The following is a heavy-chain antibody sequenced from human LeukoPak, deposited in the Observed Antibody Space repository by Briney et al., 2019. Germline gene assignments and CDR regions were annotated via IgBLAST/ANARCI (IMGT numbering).Heavy chain of an antibody. D-gene: IGHD1-26*01. CDR3: ATGVGATTDAFDI. J-gene: IGHJ3*02. CDR2: IYYSGST. CDR1: GGSISSSSYY. V-gene: IGHV4-39*07. Sequence: SETLSLTCTVSGGSISSSSYYWGWIRQPPGKGLEWIGSIYYSGSTYYNPSLKSRVTISVDTSKNQFSLKLSSVTAADTAVYYCATGVGATTDAFDIWGQGTMVTVSS.